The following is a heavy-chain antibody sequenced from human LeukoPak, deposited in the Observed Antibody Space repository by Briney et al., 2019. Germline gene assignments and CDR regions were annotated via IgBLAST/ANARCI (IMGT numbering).Heavy chain of an antibody. J-gene: IGHJ3*02. V-gene: IGHV4-59*01. CDR3: ARGAARDAFDI. CDR1: SGSISSYY. CDR2: IYYSGST. Sequence: SETLSLTCTVSSGSISSYYWSWIRQPPGKGLEWIGYIYYSGSTNYNPSLKSRVTISVDTSKNQFSLKLSSVTAADTAVYYCARGAARDAFDIWGQGTMVTVSS. D-gene: IGHD6-6*01.